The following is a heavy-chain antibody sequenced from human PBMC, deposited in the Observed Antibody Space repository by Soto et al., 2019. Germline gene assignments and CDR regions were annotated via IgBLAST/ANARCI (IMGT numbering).Heavy chain of an antibody. D-gene: IGHD2-21*01. V-gene: IGHV1-69*13. CDR2: IIPMLATA. Sequence: SVKVSCKTSGGTFSRYAINWVRQAPGQGLEWMGGIIPMLATANYAQKFQGRVTITADESTSTAYMELKSLRPEDTAVYYCARFSRVGGVYYSTFDNWGLGTLVTVSS. CDR3: ARFSRVGGVYYSTFDN. J-gene: IGHJ4*02. CDR1: GGTFSRYA.